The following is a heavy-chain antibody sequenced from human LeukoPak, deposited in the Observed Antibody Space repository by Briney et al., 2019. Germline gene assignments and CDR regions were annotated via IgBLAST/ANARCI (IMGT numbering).Heavy chain of an antibody. V-gene: IGHV5-51*01. J-gene: IGHJ4*02. CDR3: ARRGYYDSSGYYYVFDY. Sequence: RGESLKISCQGSGYSFTSYWIGWVRQMPGKGLEWMGIIYPGDSDTRYSPSFQGQVTISADKSISTAYLQWSSLKASDTAMYYCARRGYYDSSGYYYVFDYWGQGTLVTVSS. D-gene: IGHD3-22*01. CDR2: IYPGDSDT. CDR1: GYSFTSYW.